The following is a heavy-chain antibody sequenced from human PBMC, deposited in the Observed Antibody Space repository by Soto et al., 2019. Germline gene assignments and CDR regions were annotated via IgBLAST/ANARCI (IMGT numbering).Heavy chain of an antibody. CDR2: ISYDGSNK. CDR3: AKEVWSGLMAV. CDR1: GFTFSSYG. Sequence: QVQLVESGGGVVQPGRSLRLSCAASGFTFSSYGMHWVRQAPGKGLEWVAVISYDGSNKNYADSVKGRFTITRDNSRNTQYLQMTSLRAEDTAVYYCAKEVWSGLMAVWGQGTTVSVSS. J-gene: IGHJ6*02. V-gene: IGHV3-30*18. D-gene: IGHD3-3*01.